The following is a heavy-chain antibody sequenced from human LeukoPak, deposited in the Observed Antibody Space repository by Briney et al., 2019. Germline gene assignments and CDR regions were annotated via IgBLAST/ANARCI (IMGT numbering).Heavy chain of an antibody. CDR1: GFTFSSYW. J-gene: IGHJ4*02. CDR2: IKQDGSEK. V-gene: IGHV3-7*03. Sequence: GGSLGLSCAASGFTFSSYWMSWVRQAPGKGLEWVANIKQDGSEKYYVDSVKGRFTISRDNAKNSLYLQMNSLRAEDTAVYYCARGFDFMITFGGVIAGTFDYWGQGTLVTVSS. CDR3: ARGFDFMITFGGVIAGTFDY. D-gene: IGHD3-16*02.